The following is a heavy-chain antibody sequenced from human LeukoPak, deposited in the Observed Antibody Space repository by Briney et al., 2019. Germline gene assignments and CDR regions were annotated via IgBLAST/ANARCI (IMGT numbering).Heavy chain of an antibody. CDR3: ARAPHYYDSSAIDY. V-gene: IGHV4-34*01. CDR1: GGSFSGYY. Sequence: PSETLSLTCAVYGGSFSGYYWSWIRQPPGKGLEWIVEINHSGSTNYNPSLKSRVTISVDTSKNQFSLKLSSVTAADTAVYYCARAPHYYDSSAIDYWGQGTLVTVSS. D-gene: IGHD3-22*01. CDR2: INHSGST. J-gene: IGHJ4*02.